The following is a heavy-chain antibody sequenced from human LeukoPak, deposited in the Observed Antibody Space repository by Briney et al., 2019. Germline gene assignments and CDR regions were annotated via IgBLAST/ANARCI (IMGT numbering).Heavy chain of an antibody. Sequence: ASVTVSFKASGYTFTNYGISWARQAPGQGLEWMGWISACNGNTNYAQKLQGRVTMTTDTSTSTAYMELRSLRSDDTAVYYCARTYGDNAQYFQQWGQGTLVTVSS. D-gene: IGHD4-17*01. CDR3: ARTYGDNAQYFQQ. J-gene: IGHJ1*01. CDR1: GYTFTNYG. CDR2: ISACNGNT. V-gene: IGHV1-18*01.